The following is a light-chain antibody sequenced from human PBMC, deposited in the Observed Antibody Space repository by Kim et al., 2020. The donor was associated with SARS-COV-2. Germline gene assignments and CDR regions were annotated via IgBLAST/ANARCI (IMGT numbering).Light chain of an antibody. Sequence: IVLTHSPGTLSLSPGERATLPCRTSQSVNRNNLAWYQQRPGQAPRLVMYGASSRATGIPDRFSGSGSGTVFTLTISRLEPEDFAVYYCQCYGSSLRISFGQGTRLEIK. V-gene: IGKV3-20*01. J-gene: IGKJ5*01. CDR3: QCYGSSLRIS. CDR2: GAS. CDR1: QSVNRNN.